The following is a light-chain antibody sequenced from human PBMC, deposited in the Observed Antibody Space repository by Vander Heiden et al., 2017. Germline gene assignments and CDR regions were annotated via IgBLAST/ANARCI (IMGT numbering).Light chain of an antibody. Sequence: DIQITHSPSSLSASVGARVTIHCQPSQDSSNYVNWSQQKPVKAPKLLIYDASNFETGGPAPFSGSGSGTDFTFTISSMQPEDIATDYFQQYDNLPSYTFGQGTKLEIK. V-gene: IGKV1-33*01. CDR1: QDSSNY. CDR3: QQYDNLPSYT. CDR2: DAS. J-gene: IGKJ2*01.